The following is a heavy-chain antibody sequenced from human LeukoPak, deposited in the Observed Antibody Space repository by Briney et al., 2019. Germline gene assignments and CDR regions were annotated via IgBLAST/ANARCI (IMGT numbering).Heavy chain of an antibody. CDR2: IYSSGST. J-gene: IGHJ5*02. V-gene: IGHV4-59*01. Sequence: SETLSLTCTVSGAAISTYFWSWIRQSPGKGLEWIGYIYSSGSTKYNPSLKSRVTISVDASKNQSALTLRSLTAADTAVYYCARDFWSGSVGFDPWGQGTLVTVSS. CDR3: ARDFWSGSVGFDP. D-gene: IGHD3-3*01. CDR1: GAAISTYF.